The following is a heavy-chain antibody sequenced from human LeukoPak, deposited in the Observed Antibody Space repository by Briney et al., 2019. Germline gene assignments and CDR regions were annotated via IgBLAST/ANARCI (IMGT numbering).Heavy chain of an antibody. V-gene: IGHV3-21*06. D-gene: IGHD5/OR15-5a*01. J-gene: IGHJ4*02. CDR3: TREGGSTDAGF. CDR1: GFSFSASS. Sequence: GGSLSLSCEASGFSFSASSMNWVRQAPGKGLEWVSSIFGDGPGLYYADSVKGRFTISRDNGKNSVYLEMNSLRDDDTAVYYCTREGGSTDAGFWGQGTLVTVSS. CDR2: IFGDGPGL.